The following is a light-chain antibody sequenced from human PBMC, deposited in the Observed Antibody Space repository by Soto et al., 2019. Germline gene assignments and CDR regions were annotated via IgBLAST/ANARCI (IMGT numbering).Light chain of an antibody. CDR2: EVT. J-gene: IGLJ1*01. CDR1: DTDVGQDKS. Sequence: QSALTQPASVSGSRGQSIIISCVGRDTDVGQDKSVSWYQQGPGQAPKLLIFEVTNRPSGVSKRFSGSRSGNTASLTISGLQPHDEGDYFCASYTDTDTLVFAPGTKATVL. V-gene: IGLV2-14*01. CDR3: ASYTDTDTLV.